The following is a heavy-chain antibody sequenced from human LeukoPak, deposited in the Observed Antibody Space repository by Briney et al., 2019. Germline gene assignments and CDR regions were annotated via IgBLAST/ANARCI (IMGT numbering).Heavy chain of an antibody. Sequence: SETLSLTCAVYGGSFSGYYWSWIRQPPGKGLEWIGEINHRGSTNYNPSLKSRVTISVDTSKNQFSLQLSSVTAADTAVYYCARHGDDYGVDYWGQGTLVTVSS. D-gene: IGHD4-17*01. CDR1: GGSFSGYY. J-gene: IGHJ4*02. V-gene: IGHV4-34*01. CDR3: ARHGDDYGVDY. CDR2: INHRGST.